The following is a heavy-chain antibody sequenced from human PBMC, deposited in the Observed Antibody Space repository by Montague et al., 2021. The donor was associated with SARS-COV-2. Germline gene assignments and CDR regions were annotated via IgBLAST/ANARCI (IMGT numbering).Heavy chain of an antibody. CDR3: ARGGTYHYGMDV. CDR2: IYYAGST. CDR1: GGSISDNNW. Sequence: SETLSLTCAVSGGSISDNNWWTWVRQPPGKGLEWIGEIYYAGSTNYNPSLKSRVTIFIDKSKNHFSLQLSSVTAADTAVYYCARGGTYHYGMDVWGQGTTVAVSS. J-gene: IGHJ6*02. V-gene: IGHV4-4*02. D-gene: IGHD3-16*01.